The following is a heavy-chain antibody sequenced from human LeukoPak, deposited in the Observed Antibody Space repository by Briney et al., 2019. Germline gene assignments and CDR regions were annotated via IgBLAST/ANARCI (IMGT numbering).Heavy chain of an antibody. J-gene: IGHJ6*02. CDR2: INPNSGGT. D-gene: IGHD2-2*01. CDR3: ARDGGPTPWYRSSTSCYDGMDV. Sequence: ASVKVSCKASGYTFTGYYMHWVRQAPGQGLEWMGRINPNSGGTNYAQKFQGRVTMTRDTSISTAYMELSRLRSDDTAVYYCARDGGPTPWYRSSTSCYDGMDVWGQGTTVTVSS. V-gene: IGHV1-2*06. CDR1: GYTFTGYY.